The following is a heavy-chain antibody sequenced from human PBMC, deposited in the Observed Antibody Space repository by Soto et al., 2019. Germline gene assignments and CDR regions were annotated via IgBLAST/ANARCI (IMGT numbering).Heavy chain of an antibody. V-gene: IGHV3-49*03. D-gene: IGHD3-3*01. J-gene: IGHJ6*02. Sequence: GGSLRLSCTASGFTFGDYAMSWFRQAPGKGLEWVGFIRSKAYGGTTEYAASVKGRFTISRDDSKSIAYLQMNSLKTEDTAVYYCTRAEDYDFWSGSSGYYGMDVWGQGTTVTVSS. CDR3: TRAEDYDFWSGSSGYYGMDV. CDR2: IRSKAYGGTT. CDR1: GFTFGDYA.